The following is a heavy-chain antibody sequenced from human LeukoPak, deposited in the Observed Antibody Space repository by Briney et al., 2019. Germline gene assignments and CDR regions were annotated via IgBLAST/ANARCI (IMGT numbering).Heavy chain of an antibody. CDR2: ISRTGSDI. J-gene: IGHJ1*01. CDR1: GFTFSTYS. V-gene: IGHV3-21*01. Sequence: GGSLRLSCAASGFTFSTYSMNWIRQAPGKGLEWVSTISRTGSDIYYAGSVKGRFTISRDNAKNSLFLQMNSLRAEDTAVYYCARVQDGSSWYEYFQHWGQGTLVTVSS. D-gene: IGHD6-13*01. CDR3: ARVQDGSSWYEYFQH.